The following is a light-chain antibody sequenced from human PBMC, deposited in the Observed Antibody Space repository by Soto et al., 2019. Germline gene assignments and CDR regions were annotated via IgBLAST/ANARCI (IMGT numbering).Light chain of an antibody. CDR1: QSIRSN. J-gene: IGKJ1*01. CDR2: GAS. Sequence: IVMTQSPATLSVSPGERATLSCRASQSIRSNLAWYQHKPGQPPRLLIYGASNRATGIPARFSGLGSGTEFTLTMSSLQSEDFAVYYCQQYNNWPLGTFGQGTQVEIK. V-gene: IGKV3D-15*01. CDR3: QQYNNWPLGT.